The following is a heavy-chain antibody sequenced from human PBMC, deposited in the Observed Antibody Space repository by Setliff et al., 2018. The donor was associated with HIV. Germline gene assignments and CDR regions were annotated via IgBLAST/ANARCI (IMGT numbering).Heavy chain of an antibody. J-gene: IGHJ6*03. Sequence: GGSLRLSCAASGFRFSTYWMTWVRQAPGKGLEWVGRIKSKTDGGTTDYAAPVKGRFTVSRDDSKNTLYLQMNSLKTEDTAVYYCTTVNYGDYYYYYMDVWGKGTTVTVSS. D-gene: IGHD4-17*01. CDR2: IKSKTDGGTT. V-gene: IGHV3-15*01. CDR3: TTVNYGDYYYYYMDV. CDR1: GFRFSTYW.